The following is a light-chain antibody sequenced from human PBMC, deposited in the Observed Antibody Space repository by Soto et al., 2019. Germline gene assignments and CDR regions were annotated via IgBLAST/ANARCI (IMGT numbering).Light chain of an antibody. V-gene: IGKV1-6*01. Sequence: AIQMTQSPSSLSASVGDKVTITCRASQGIRNDLDLYQQKPGQAPRLLIYAASHLQSGVPSRFSGSGSGTDFTLTISSLQTEDFATYYCLQEYNYPLTFGGGTKVEI. J-gene: IGKJ4*01. CDR1: QGIRND. CDR2: AAS. CDR3: LQEYNYPLT.